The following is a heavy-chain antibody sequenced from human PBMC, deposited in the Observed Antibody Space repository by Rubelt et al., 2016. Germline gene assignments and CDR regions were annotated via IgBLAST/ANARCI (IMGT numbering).Heavy chain of an antibody. CDR2: ISGSGGST. CDR1: GFTFSSYG. D-gene: IGHD1-1*01. J-gene: IGHJ5*02. V-gene: IGHV3-23*04. Sequence: VQLVESGGGVVQPGRSLRLSCAASGFTFSSYGMHWVRQAPGKGLEWVSVISGSGGSTYYADSVKGRFTISRDNSKNTLFLQMNSLRAEDTAVYYCAGTYSSQDVWFDPWGQGTLVTVSS. CDR3: AGTYSSQDVWFDP.